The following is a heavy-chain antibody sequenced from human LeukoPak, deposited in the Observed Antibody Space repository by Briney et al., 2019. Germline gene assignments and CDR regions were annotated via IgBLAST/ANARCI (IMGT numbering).Heavy chain of an antibody. J-gene: IGHJ4*02. D-gene: IGHD5-24*01. Sequence: GASVKVSCKTSGYTFTNYAMHWVRQAPGQTIQWLAWINPANGYTRYSQHFQGRVTVSSDTSADTAYMELSSLRSEDKAIYYCAIRDGHTDHWGQGTLVTVSS. CDR1: GYTFTNYA. CDR3: AIRDGHTDH. V-gene: IGHV1-3*03. CDR2: INPANGYT.